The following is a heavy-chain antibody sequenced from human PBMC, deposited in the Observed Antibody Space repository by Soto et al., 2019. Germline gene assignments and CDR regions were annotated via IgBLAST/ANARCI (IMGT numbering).Heavy chain of an antibody. CDR1: GYTLTTYA. CDR3: ARADCSSSTCYFYYGMDV. Sequence: QVQLVQSGAELKTPGASVKVSCKASGYTLTTYAMHWVRQAPGQRLEWMGWINGGNGNTKYSQRFQGRVTITRDTSASTEYMELSSLRSEDTAVYYCARADCSSSTCYFYYGMDVWGQGTTVTVSS. CDR2: INGGNGNT. D-gene: IGHD2-2*01. V-gene: IGHV1-3*01. J-gene: IGHJ6*02.